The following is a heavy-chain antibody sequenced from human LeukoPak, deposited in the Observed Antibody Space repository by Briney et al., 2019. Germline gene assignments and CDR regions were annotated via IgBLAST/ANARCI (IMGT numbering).Heavy chain of an antibody. Sequence: GGSLRLTCAASGFTFNTYWIHWVRQVPGKGLVWVSRINGDGSSTAYADSVKGRFTISRDNAKNTLYLQMNSLKAEDTAVYYCAREKGSSNYDSWGQGTLVTVSS. CDR1: GFTFNTYW. J-gene: IGHJ5*01. V-gene: IGHV3-74*03. CDR3: AREKGSSNYDS. CDR2: INGDGSST. D-gene: IGHD4-11*01.